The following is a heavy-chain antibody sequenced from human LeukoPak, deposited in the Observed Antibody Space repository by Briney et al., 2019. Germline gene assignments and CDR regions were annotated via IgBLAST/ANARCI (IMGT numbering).Heavy chain of an antibody. CDR2: INPNSGGT. Sequence: ASVKVSCKASGYTFTGYYMHWVRQAPGQGLEWMGWINPNSGGTNYAQKFQGRVTMTRDTSISTAYMEPSRLRSDDTAVYYCARDLFHYYDSSGYPHHPIDYWGQGTLVTVSS. D-gene: IGHD3-22*01. CDR3: ARDLFHYYDSSGYPHHPIDY. CDR1: GYTFTGYY. J-gene: IGHJ4*02. V-gene: IGHV1-2*02.